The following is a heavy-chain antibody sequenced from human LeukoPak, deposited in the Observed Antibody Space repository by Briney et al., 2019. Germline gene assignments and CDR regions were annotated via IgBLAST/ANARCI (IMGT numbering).Heavy chain of an antibody. CDR2: IIPIFGTA. CDR3: ARNYCSSTSCSFINWFDP. J-gene: IGHJ5*02. D-gene: IGHD2-2*01. Sequence: SVKVSCKASGGTFSSYAISWVRQAPGQGLEWMGGIIPIFGTANYAQKFQGRVTITTDESTSTAYMELSSLRSEDTAVYYCARNYCSSTSCSFINWFDPWGQGTLVTVSS. V-gene: IGHV1-69*05. CDR1: GGTFSSYA.